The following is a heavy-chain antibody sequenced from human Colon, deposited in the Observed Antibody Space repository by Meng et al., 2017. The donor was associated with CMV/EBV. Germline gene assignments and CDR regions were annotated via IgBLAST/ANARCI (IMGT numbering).Heavy chain of an antibody. J-gene: IGHJ3*01. CDR3: ARGGVVYGIEVLIPNDVFAL. CDR2: INPNTGDT. V-gene: IGHV1-2*07. D-gene: IGHD2/OR15-2a*01. CDR1: GYTFNGYY. Sequence: ASVKVSCKASGYTFNGYYRHWVRQAPGQGLEWMGWINPNTGDTNYVNKFQGRVTITAAYMELSGLRSDDTAVYYCARGGVVYGIEVLIPNDVFALWGQGTKVTVSS.